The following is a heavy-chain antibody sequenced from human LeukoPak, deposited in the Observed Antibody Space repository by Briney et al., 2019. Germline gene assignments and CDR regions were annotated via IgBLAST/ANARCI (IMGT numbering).Heavy chain of an antibody. V-gene: IGHV4-4*07. CDR1: GVSISSYY. J-gene: IGHJ4*02. D-gene: IGHD3-22*01. Sequence: PSETLSLTCTVSGVSISSYYWSWIRQPAGKGLEWIGRIYTSGSTNYNPSLKTRVTMSVDTSKNQFSLKLSSVTAADTAVYYCARDNYYYDSSGYPLDYWGQGTLVTVSS. CDR2: IYTSGST. CDR3: ARDNYYYDSSGYPLDY.